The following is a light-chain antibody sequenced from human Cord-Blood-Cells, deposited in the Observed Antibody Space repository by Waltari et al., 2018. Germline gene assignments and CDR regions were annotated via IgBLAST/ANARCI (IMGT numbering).Light chain of an antibody. J-gene: IGKJ1*01. Sequence: DIKMTQSPSSLSASVGDSVTITCRASQSISSYLNWSQQKPGKAPKLLIYAASSLQSGVPSRFSGSGSGTDFTLTISSLQPEDFATYYCQQSYSTPWTFGQGTKVEIK. CDR1: QSISSY. CDR2: AAS. V-gene: IGKV1-39*01. CDR3: QQSYSTPWT.